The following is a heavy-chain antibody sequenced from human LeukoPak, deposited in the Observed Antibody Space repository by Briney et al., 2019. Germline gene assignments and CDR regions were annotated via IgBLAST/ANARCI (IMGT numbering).Heavy chain of an antibody. J-gene: IGHJ4*02. CDR3: VRDTPLGTGTKAFYLAY. CDR2: IIPTFGTA. CDR1: GGTFTNYA. V-gene: IGHV1-69*05. Sequence: SVKVSCKASGGTFTNYAVSWVRQAPGQGLEWMGRIIPTFGTANYAQKFKGRVTFTTDESTTTAYMELYSLRSEDTAVYYCVRDTPLGTGTKAFYLAYWGQGTLVTVSS. D-gene: IGHD1-7*01.